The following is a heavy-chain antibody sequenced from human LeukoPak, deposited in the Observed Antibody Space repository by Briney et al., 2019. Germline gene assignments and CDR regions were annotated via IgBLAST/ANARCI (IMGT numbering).Heavy chain of an antibody. CDR2: IYSSGIT. V-gene: IGHV4-4*07. CDR1: GGSISDYY. CDR3: ARYDSSWFDS. Sequence: PSETLSLTCTVSGGSISDYYWNWIRQPAGKGLEWIGRIYSSGITNYNPSLKSRVTMSVDTSKNQFSLKLSSVTAADTAIYYCARYDSSWFDSWGQGTLVTVSS. D-gene: IGHD3-22*01. J-gene: IGHJ5*01.